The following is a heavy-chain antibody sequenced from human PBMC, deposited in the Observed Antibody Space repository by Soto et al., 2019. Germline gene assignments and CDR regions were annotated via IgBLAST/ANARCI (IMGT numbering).Heavy chain of an antibody. CDR3: ARADRGYSGYDREVGFDY. Sequence: ASVKVSCKASGYTFTSYGISWVRRAPGQGLEWMGWISAYNGNTNYAQKLQGRVTMTTDTSTSTAYMELRSLRSDDTAVYYCARADRGYSGYDREVGFDYWGQGTLVTVSS. J-gene: IGHJ4*02. D-gene: IGHD5-12*01. CDR2: ISAYNGNT. CDR1: GYTFTSYG. V-gene: IGHV1-18*01.